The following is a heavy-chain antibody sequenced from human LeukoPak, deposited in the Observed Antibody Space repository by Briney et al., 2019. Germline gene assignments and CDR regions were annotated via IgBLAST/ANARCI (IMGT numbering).Heavy chain of an antibody. J-gene: IGHJ4*02. D-gene: IGHD1-26*01. CDR1: GFTFGDYA. CDR3: AKDDGSYYDLDY. Sequence: PGRSLRLSCTASGFTFGDYAMSWFRQAPGKGPEWVAAMSSDGYTTYYAGSVRGRFTISRDNSRSTVFLQMNSLRADDTAVFYCAKDDGSYYDLDYWGQGTLVTVSS. CDR2: MSSDGYTT. V-gene: IGHV3-30-3*02.